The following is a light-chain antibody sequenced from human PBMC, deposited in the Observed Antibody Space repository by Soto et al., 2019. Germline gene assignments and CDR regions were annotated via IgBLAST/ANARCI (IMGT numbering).Light chain of an antibody. Sequence: EIVLTQSPCTLSWSPGERATLSCRASQSVSSSYLAWYQQKPGQAPRLLIYGASSRATGIPDRFSGSGSGTDFTLTISRLEPEDFAVYYCQQYGSSPTWTFGQGTKVDIK. CDR2: GAS. CDR3: QQYGSSPTWT. J-gene: IGKJ1*01. V-gene: IGKV3-20*01. CDR1: QSVSSSY.